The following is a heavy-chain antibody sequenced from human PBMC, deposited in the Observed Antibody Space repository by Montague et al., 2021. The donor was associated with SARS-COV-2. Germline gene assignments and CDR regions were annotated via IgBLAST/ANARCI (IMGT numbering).Heavy chain of an antibody. CDR3: ARDRFDFGAGRQGTIDF. CDR1: GDSITNHY. Sequence: SETPSLTCSVSGDSITNHYWSWIRQPAGKGLEWIGRMHFTGKTNFSPFFSSRPTMSADTPKNQFSLKLTSVTAADTAIYFCARDRFDFGAGRQGTIDFWGQGTLVTVSS. J-gene: IGHJ4*02. CDR2: MHFTGKT. V-gene: IGHV4-4*07. D-gene: IGHD3-10*01.